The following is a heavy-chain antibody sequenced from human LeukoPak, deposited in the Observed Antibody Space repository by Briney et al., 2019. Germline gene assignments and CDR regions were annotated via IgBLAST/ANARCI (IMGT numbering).Heavy chain of an antibody. D-gene: IGHD3-22*01. J-gene: IGHJ3*02. CDR1: GFTFSSYE. Sequence: GGSLRLSCAASGFTFSSYEMNWVRQAPRKGLEWVSYISSSGSTIYYADSVKGRFTISRDNAKNSLYLQMNSLRAEDTAVYYCAREPNYYGAFDIWGQGTMVTVSS. V-gene: IGHV3-48*03. CDR2: ISSSGSTI. CDR3: AREPNYYGAFDI.